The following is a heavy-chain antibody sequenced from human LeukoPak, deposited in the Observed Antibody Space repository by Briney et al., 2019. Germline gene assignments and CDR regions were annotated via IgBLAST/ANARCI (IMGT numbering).Heavy chain of an antibody. D-gene: IGHD3-10*01. Sequence: PSETLSLTCAVYGGSFSGYYWSWIRQPPGKGLEWIGEINHSGSTNYNPSLKSRVTISVDTSKNQFSLKLSSVTAADTAVYYCARTYGSGSHRGYFQYWGQGTLVTVSS. CDR1: GGSFSGYY. V-gene: IGHV4-34*01. CDR3: ARTYGSGSHRGYFQY. J-gene: IGHJ1*01. CDR2: INHSGST.